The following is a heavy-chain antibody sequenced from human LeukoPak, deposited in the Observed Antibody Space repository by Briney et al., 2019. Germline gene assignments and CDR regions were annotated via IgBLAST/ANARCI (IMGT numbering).Heavy chain of an antibody. Sequence: WMGIIYPGDSDTRYSPSFQGQVTISADKSISTAYLQWSSLKASDTAMYYCARLRSSSPIDYWGQGTLVTVSS. CDR2: IYPGDSDT. V-gene: IGHV5-51*01. D-gene: IGHD6-6*01. J-gene: IGHJ4*02. CDR3: ARLRSSSPIDY.